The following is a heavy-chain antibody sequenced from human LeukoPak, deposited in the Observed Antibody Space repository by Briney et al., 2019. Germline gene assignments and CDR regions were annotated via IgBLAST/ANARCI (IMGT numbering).Heavy chain of an antibody. V-gene: IGHV5-51*01. J-gene: IGHJ4*02. Sequence: GESLKISCKGSGYSFTNYWIGWVRQMPGKGLKWMGIIYPGDSDARYSPSFQGQVTISADKSISTAYLQWSSLKASDTAMYYCARQPDSSGFPNYWGQGTLVTVSS. CDR3: ARQPDSSGFPNY. D-gene: IGHD3-22*01. CDR2: IYPGDSDA. CDR1: GYSFTNYW.